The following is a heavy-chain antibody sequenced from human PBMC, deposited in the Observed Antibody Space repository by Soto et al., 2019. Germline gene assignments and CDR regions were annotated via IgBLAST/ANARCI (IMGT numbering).Heavy chain of an antibody. J-gene: IGHJ6*02. V-gene: IGHV1-2*04. CDR3: ARGDSTDCSNGVCSFFYNHDMDV. D-gene: IGHD2-8*01. CDR2: INPKSGGT. Sequence: QVQLVQSGAEVKKPGASVKVSCKASGYSFTDYHIHWVRQAPGQGLEWLGRINPKSGGTSTAQKLQGCVTMTSETAISKASMELTRLTSDDTAIYYCARGDSTDCSNGVCSFFYNHDMDVWGQGTTVTVSS. CDR1: GYSFTDYH.